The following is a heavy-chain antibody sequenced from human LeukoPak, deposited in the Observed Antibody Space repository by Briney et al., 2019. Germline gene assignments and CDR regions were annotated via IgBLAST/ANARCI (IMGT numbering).Heavy chain of an antibody. Sequence: GGSLRLSCAASGFTFSSYGMHWVRQAPGKGLEWVAFIRYDGSNKYYADSVKGRFTISRDNSKNTLYLQMNSLRAEDTAVYYCAKDLGTAAYYDAFDIWGQGTMVTVSS. J-gene: IGHJ3*02. CDR2: IRYDGSNK. V-gene: IGHV3-30*02. D-gene: IGHD6-13*01. CDR1: GFTFSSYG. CDR3: AKDLGTAAYYDAFDI.